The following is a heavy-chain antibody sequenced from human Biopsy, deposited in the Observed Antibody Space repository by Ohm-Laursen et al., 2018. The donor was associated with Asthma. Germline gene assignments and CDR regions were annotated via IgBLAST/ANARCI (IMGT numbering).Heavy chain of an antibody. D-gene: IGHD6-19*01. CDR3: SREEPTSGWYQGSILR. V-gene: IGHV3-30*03. J-gene: IGHJ4*02. CDR2: ISFDGSNK. Sequence: SLRLSCTASGFTFMTYGMHWVRQVPGKGLEWVAVISFDGSNKYYADSVKGRSTISRDNSKNTLYLQMNSLRAEDTAVYYCSREEPTSGWYQGSILRWGQGTLVTVSS. CDR1: GFTFMTYG.